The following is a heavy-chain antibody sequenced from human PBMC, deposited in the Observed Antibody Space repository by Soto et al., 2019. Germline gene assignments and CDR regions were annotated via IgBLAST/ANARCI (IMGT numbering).Heavy chain of an antibody. CDR2: IYYSGST. CDR3: ARGGIAAAAPPAY. J-gene: IGHJ4*02. CDR1: GGSISSGGYY. D-gene: IGHD6-13*01. V-gene: IGHV4-31*03. Sequence: QVQLQESGPGLVKPSQTLSLTCTVSGGSISSGGYYWSWIRQHPGKGLEWIGYIYYSGSTYYNPSRKSRVTISVDTSKNQFSLKLSSVTAADTAVYYCARGGIAAAAPPAYWGQGTLVTVSS.